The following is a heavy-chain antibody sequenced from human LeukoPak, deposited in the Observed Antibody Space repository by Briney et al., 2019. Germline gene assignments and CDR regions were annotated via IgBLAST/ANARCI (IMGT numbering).Heavy chain of an antibody. CDR3: ARAGLGTYYGTYYFDY. CDR1: GGSMSSYY. J-gene: IGHJ4*02. D-gene: IGHD3-10*01. V-gene: IGHV4-39*01. Sequence: SETLSLTCTVSGGSMSSYYWGWIRQPPGKGLEWIGSIYYSGSTYYNPSLKSRVTISVDTSKNQFSLKLSSVTAADTAVCYCARAGLGTYYGTYYFDYWGQGTLVTVSS. CDR2: IYYSGST.